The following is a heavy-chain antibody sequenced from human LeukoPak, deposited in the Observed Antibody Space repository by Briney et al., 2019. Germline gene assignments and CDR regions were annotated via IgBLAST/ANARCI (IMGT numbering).Heavy chain of an antibody. CDR2: IYYSGST. J-gene: IGHJ4*02. CDR1: GGSISSSSYY. D-gene: IGHD6-19*01. CDR3: ARQATSGWYYFDY. Sequence: SETPSLTCTVSGGSISSSSYYWGWIRQPPGKGLEWIGSIYYSGSTYYNPSLKSRVTISVDTSKNQFSLKLSSVTAADTAVYYCARQATSGWYYFDYWGQGTLVTVSS. V-gene: IGHV4-39*01.